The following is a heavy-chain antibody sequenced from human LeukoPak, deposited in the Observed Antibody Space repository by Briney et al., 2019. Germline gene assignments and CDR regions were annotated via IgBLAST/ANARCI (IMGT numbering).Heavy chain of an antibody. CDR1: GFAVSSNY. CDR2: LYPDGRT. D-gene: IGHD3-10*01. V-gene: IGHV3-53*01. J-gene: IGHJ4*02. CDR3: AKVKGWYGEGYFDY. Sequence: GGSLGLSCAASGFAVSSNYMNWVRQAPGKGLEWVSVLYPDGRTYYGDSVKGRFTISRGISKNTLFLQMTSLRAEDTAVYYCAKVKGWYGEGYFDYWGQGNLVTVSS.